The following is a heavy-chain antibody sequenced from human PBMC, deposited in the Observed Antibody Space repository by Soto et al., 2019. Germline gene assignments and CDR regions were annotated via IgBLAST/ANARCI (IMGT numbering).Heavy chain of an antibody. J-gene: IGHJ4*02. CDR1: GGSISSYY. Sequence: PSGTLSLTCTVSGGSISSYYWSWIRQPPGKGLEWIGYIYYSGSTNYNPSLGSRVTISVDTSKNQFSLKLSSVTAADTAVFYCAGLYPYESSGYHLDYWSQGTLVTVSS. CDR2: IYYSGST. V-gene: IGHV4-59*08. D-gene: IGHD3-22*01. CDR3: AGLYPYESSGYHLDY.